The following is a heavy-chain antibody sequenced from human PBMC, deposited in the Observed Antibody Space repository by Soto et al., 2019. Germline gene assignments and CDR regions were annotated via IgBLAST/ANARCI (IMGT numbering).Heavy chain of an antibody. Sequence: VGSLRLSCAASGFIFSSYWMHWVRQAQGKGLMWVSRINSDGSSINYADSVKGRFTISRDNAKNTLYLQMNSLRAEDTAVYYCGRDNPPESWGQGTLVTVSS. CDR2: INSDGSSI. CDR3: GRDNPPES. J-gene: IGHJ5*02. V-gene: IGHV3-74*01. CDR1: GFIFSSYW.